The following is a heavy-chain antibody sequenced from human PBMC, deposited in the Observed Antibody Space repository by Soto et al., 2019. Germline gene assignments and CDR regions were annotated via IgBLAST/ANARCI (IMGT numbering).Heavy chain of an antibody. Sequence: SETLSLTCTVSGGSIGTGDYSWNWIRQPPGKGPEWVGYIYPIGSTHYNPSLKSRLNISMDTSKNQLSLRLSSVTAADTAVYYCARDDGCSSSSCYLDVWGQGTTVTVSS. CDR2: IYPIGST. V-gene: IGHV4-30-4*01. J-gene: IGHJ6*02. D-gene: IGHD2-2*01. CDR3: ARDDGCSSSSCYLDV. CDR1: GGSIGTGDYS.